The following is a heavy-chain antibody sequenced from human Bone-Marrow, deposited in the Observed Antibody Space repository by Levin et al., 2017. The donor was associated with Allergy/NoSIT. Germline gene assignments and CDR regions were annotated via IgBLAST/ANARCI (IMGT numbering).Heavy chain of an antibody. CDR2: IYHSGST. V-gene: IGHV4-4*02. CDR1: GGSISSSNW. J-gene: IGHJ4*02. Sequence: HSQTLSLTCAVSGGSISSSNWWSWVRQPPGKGLEWIGEIYHSGSTNYNPSLKSRVTISVDKSKNQFSLKLSSVTAADTAVYYCARVTVRGVIPPYFDYWGQGTLVTVSS. D-gene: IGHD3-10*01. CDR3: ARVTVRGVIPPYFDY.